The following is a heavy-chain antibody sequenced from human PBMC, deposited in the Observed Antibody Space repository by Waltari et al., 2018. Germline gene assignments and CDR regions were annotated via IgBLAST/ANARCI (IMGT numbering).Heavy chain of an antibody. CDR1: GFAFRSYG. J-gene: IGHJ5*01. Sequence: QVQLVESGGGVVQSGGSLGLAGAAAGFAFRSYGVHWVRQTPARGLEWVALISYGGIIKEYADSVRGRFSISRDDSGRILYLQMDSLRVEDTAVYYCAKEAYFANNNYHDSWGQGTRVTVTS. D-gene: IGHD2-21*01. CDR2: ISYGGIIK. CDR3: AKEAYFANNNYHDS. V-gene: IGHV3-30*18.